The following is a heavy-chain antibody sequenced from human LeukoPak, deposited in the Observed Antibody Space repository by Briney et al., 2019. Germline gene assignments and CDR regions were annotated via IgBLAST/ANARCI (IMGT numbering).Heavy chain of an antibody. Sequence: ASVKVSCKASGYTFTGYYMHWVRQAPGQGLEWMGWINPNSGGTNYAQKFQGWATMTRDTSISTAYMELSRLRSDDTAVYYCARELMITFGGVIVPRPSDAFDIWGQGTMVTVSS. CDR3: ARELMITFGGVIVPRPSDAFDI. D-gene: IGHD3-16*02. CDR1: GYTFTGYY. CDR2: INPNSGGT. V-gene: IGHV1-2*04. J-gene: IGHJ3*02.